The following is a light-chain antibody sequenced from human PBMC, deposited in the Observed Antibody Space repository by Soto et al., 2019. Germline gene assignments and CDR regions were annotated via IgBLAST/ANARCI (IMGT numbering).Light chain of an antibody. CDR2: DVS. V-gene: IGLV2-14*01. J-gene: IGLJ1*01. CDR1: SSEVGGYNY. Sequence: QSVLTQPASVSGSPGQSITISCTGTSSEVGGYNYVSWYQQHPGKAPKLMIYDVSNRPSGVSIRFSGSKSGNTASLTIPGLQAEDEADYYCSSYTSSSTLYVFGTGTKVTVL. CDR3: SSYTSSSTLYV.